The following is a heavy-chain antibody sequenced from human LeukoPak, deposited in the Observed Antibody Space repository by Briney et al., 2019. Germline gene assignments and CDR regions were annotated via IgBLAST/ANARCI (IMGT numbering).Heavy chain of an antibody. Sequence: GGSLRLSCTASGFTFGDYAMSWVRQAPGKGLEWVSVIYSGGSTYYADSVKGRFTISRDNSKNTLYLHMNSLRAEDTAVYYCARDYRRLEYWGQGTLVTVSS. D-gene: IGHD1-1*01. J-gene: IGHJ4*02. V-gene: IGHV3-66*02. CDR3: ARDYRRLEY. CDR1: GFTFGDYA. CDR2: IYSGGST.